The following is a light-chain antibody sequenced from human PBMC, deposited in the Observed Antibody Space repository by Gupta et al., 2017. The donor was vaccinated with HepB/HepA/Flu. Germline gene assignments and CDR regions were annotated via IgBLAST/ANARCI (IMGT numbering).Light chain of an antibody. V-gene: IGLV1-44*01. CDR3: ATWDDSLNVCV. Sequence: QSVLTQPPSASGTPGQRVTISCSGSSSNIGTNTVSWYQQFPRTAPRLLIHSNNERPSGVPERFSGSKSGASASLAISGLQSEDEADYYCATWDDSLNVCVCGGGTKLT. J-gene: IGLJ3*02. CDR1: SSNIGTNT. CDR2: SNN.